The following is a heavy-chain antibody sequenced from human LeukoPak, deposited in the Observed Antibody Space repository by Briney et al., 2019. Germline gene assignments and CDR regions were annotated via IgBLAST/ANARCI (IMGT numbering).Heavy chain of an antibody. CDR2: IYYSGST. J-gene: IGHJ4*02. D-gene: IGHD5-24*01. CDR3: ARIEGRIWGWLQSIFDY. Sequence: PSETLSLTCTVSGGSISSSSYYWGWIRQPPGKGLEWIGSIYYSGSTYYNPSLKSRVTISVDTSKNQFSLKLSSVTAADTAVYYCARIEGRIWGWLQSIFDYWGQGTLVTVSS. V-gene: IGHV4-39*07. CDR1: GGSISSSSYY.